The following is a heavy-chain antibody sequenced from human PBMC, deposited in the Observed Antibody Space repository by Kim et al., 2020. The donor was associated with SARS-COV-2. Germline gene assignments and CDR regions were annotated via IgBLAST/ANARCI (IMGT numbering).Heavy chain of an antibody. CDR1: GFTFSSYA. Sequence: GGSLRLSCAASGFTFSSYAMHWVRQAPGKGLEWVAFISYDGSNKYYADSVKGRFTISRDNSKNSLYLQMNSLRAEDTAVYYCARDRGYSCGWDYYCYGMDVWGQGTTVTASS. CDR2: ISYDGSNK. D-gene: IGHD6-19*01. V-gene: IGHV3-30*04. CDR3: ARDRGYSCGWDYYCYGMDV. J-gene: IGHJ6*01.